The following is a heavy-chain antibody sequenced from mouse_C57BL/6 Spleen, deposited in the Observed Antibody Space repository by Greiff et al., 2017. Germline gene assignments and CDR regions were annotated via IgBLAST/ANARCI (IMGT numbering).Heavy chain of an antibody. Sequence: VQLQQSGPELVKPGASVKISCKASGYTFTDYYMNWVKQSPGKSLEWIGDINPNNGGTSYNQKFKGKATLTVDKSSSTAYMALRSLTSEDSAVYYCARRGSSGLYYYAMDYWGQGTSVTVSS. J-gene: IGHJ4*01. CDR2: INPNNGGT. CDR1: GYTFTDYY. V-gene: IGHV1-26*01. CDR3: ARRGSSGLYYYAMDY. D-gene: IGHD3-2*02.